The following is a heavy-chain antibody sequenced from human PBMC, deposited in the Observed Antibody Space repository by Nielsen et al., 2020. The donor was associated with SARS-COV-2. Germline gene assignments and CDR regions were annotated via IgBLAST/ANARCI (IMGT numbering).Heavy chain of an antibody. Sequence: GGSLRLSCAASGFSFSDFAMNWVRQAPGKGLEWVAVISNDGSSQYYADSVKGRFTISRDNPKKTLSLQMNSLRLEDTAVYFCASKVDTLHAFDVWGQGTMVTVSS. CDR3: ASKVDTLHAFDV. V-gene: IGHV3-30-3*01. CDR2: ISNDGSSQ. CDR1: GFSFSDFA. D-gene: IGHD2-15*01. J-gene: IGHJ3*01.